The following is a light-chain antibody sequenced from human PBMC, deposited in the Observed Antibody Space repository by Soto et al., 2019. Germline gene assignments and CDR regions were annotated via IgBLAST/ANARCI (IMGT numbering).Light chain of an antibody. CDR1: QSLGDL. CDR3: QQRASWPIT. Sequence: DIVLTQSPATLSLSQGDRATLSCRASQSLGDLLSWYQHLPGRSPRLLIYDASNRATGVPARFSGSGSGTDFTLTISSLEPEDFAVYYCQQRASWPITFGQGTRLEIK. CDR2: DAS. J-gene: IGKJ5*01. V-gene: IGKV3-11*01.